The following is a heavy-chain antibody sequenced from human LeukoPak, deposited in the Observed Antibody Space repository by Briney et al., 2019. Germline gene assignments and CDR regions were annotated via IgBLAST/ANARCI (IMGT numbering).Heavy chain of an antibody. D-gene: IGHD6-6*01. CDR3: AREYSSSAEGFYFDY. V-gene: IGHV1-8*03. Sequence: EASVKVSCKASGYTFTSYDINWVRQATGQGLEWMGWMNPNSGNTGYAQKFQGRVTITRNTSISTAYMELSSLRSEDTAVYYCAREYSSSAEGFYFDYWGQGTLVTVSS. J-gene: IGHJ4*02. CDR2: MNPNSGNT. CDR1: GYTFTSYD.